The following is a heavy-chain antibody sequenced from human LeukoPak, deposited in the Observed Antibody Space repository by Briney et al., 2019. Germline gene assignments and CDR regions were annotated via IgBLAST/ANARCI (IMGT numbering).Heavy chain of an antibody. CDR1: GVSFSGYY. CDR2: INHSGST. Sequence: SETLSLTCAVYGVSFSGYYWSWIRQPPGKGLEWIGEINHSGSTNYNPSLKSRVTISVDTSKNQFSLKLSSVTAADTAVYYCATWYCSGGNCYPGYWGQGTLVTVSS. CDR3: ATWYCSGGNCYPGY. J-gene: IGHJ4*02. D-gene: IGHD2-15*01. V-gene: IGHV4-34*01.